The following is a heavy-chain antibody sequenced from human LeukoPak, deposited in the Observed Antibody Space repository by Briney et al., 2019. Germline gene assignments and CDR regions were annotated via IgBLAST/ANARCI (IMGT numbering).Heavy chain of an antibody. CDR1: GFTVSSNY. V-gene: IGHV3-53*01. CDR3: ARDLYGVSHDY. J-gene: IGHJ4*02. CDR2: IYSSGMT. D-gene: IGHD4-17*01. Sequence: GGSLRLSCAASGFTVSSNYMSWVRQAPGKGLDWVSVIYSSGMTYYADSVKGRFTISRDNSKNTLYFHMNSLRAEDTAVYYCARDLYGVSHDYWGQGTLVTVSS.